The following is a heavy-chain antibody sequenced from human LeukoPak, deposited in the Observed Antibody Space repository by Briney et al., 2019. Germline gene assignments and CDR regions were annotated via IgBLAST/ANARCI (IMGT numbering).Heavy chain of an antibody. CDR2: IYHSGST. V-gene: IGHV4-4*02. J-gene: IGHJ3*02. Sequence: PSETLSLTCAVSGGSTSSGNWWSWVRQPPGKGLEWIGEIYHSGSTNYNPSLKSRVTISVDKSKNQFSLKLSSVTAADTAVYYCARDPYCSSTSCYAENAFDIWGQGTMVAVSS. D-gene: IGHD2-2*01. CDR3: ARDPYCSSTSCYAENAFDI. CDR1: GGSTSSGNW.